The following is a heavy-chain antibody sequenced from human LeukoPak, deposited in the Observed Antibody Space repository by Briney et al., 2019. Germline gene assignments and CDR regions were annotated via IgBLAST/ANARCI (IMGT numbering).Heavy chain of an antibody. CDR1: GFTFRNAG. D-gene: IGHD6-13*01. CDR3: GRASGAYSTSWIDY. CDR2: IWYDGSNE. J-gene: IGHJ4*02. Sequence: GGSLRLSCAVSGFTFRNAGMNWVRQAPGKGLEWVAIIWYDGSNEYYGDSVKGRFIISRDDSRNTLYLQMNSLRAEDTAVYFCGRASGAYSTSWIDYWGQGTLVTVSS. V-gene: IGHV3-33*01.